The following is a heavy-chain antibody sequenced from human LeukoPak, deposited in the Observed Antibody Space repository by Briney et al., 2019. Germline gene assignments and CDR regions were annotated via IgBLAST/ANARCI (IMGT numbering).Heavy chain of an antibody. Sequence: GASVKVSCKASGYTFTSYYMHWVRQAPGQGLEWMGIINPSGGSTSYAQKFQGRVTMTRDTSTSTVYMEPSSLRSEDTAVYYCARAELRYFDWLLPFDYWGQGTLVTVSS. CDR1: GYTFTSYY. D-gene: IGHD3-9*01. CDR3: ARAELRYFDWLLPFDY. CDR2: INPSGGST. V-gene: IGHV1-46*01. J-gene: IGHJ4*02.